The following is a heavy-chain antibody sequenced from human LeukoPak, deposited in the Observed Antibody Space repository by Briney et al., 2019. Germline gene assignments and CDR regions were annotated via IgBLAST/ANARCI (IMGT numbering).Heavy chain of an antibody. CDR1: GFTFNSYW. CDR2: MRQDGSEE. Sequence: GGSLRLSCAATGFTFNSYWMSWVRQTPGKGLEWVANMRQDGSEEYYLWSLNGRITISRDNAKNSLYLEMNSLTVEDTGIYYCARDRDPRGNNFDYWGQGTLVTVSS. J-gene: IGHJ4*02. D-gene: IGHD1/OR15-1a*01. V-gene: IGHV3-7*01. CDR3: ARDRDPRGNNFDY.